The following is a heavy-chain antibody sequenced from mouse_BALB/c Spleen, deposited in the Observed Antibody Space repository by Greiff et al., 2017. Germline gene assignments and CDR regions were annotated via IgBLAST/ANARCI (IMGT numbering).Heavy chain of an antibody. V-gene: IGHV2-9*02. CDR3: ARDTGYPYAMDY. Sequence: VKVVESGPGLVAPSQSLSITCTVSGFSLTSYGVHWVRQPPGKGLEWLGVIWAGGSTTYNSALMSRLSISKDNSKSQVFLKMNSLQTDDTAMYYCARDTGYPYAMDYWGQGTSVTVSA. D-gene: IGHD3-1*01. CDR1: GFSLTSYG. J-gene: IGHJ4*01. CDR2: IWAGGST.